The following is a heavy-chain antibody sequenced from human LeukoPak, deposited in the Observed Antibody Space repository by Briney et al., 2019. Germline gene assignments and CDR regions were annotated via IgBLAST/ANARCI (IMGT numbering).Heavy chain of an antibody. CDR1: GFTFSSYE. CDR2: ISSSGVAM. D-gene: IGHD5-12*01. Sequence: GGSLRLSCAASGFTFSSYEMNWVRQAPGKGLEWISYISSSGVAMYYADSVKGRFTISRDNAQNSLYLQMNSLRAEDTALYYCARGDIGHDDGMDVRGKGTTVTVSS. CDR3: ARGDIGHDDGMDV. J-gene: IGHJ6*04. V-gene: IGHV3-48*03.